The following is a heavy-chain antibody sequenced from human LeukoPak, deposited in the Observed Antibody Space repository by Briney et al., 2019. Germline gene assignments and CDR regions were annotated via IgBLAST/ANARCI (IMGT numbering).Heavy chain of an antibody. CDR1: GGSISSGSYY. Sequence: SETLSLTCTVAGGSISSGSYYWSWIRQPAGKGLEWIGRIYTRGRTNYNPSLKSRVTISVDTSKNQFSLKLSSVTAADTAVYYCAGQTGSGLFILPGGQGTLVTVSS. CDR3: AGQTGSGLFILP. V-gene: IGHV4-61*02. CDR2: IYTRGRT. J-gene: IGHJ4*02. D-gene: IGHD3/OR15-3a*01.